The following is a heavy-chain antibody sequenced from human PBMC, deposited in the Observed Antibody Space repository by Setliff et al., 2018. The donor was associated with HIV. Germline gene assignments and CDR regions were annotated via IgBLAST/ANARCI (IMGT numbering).Heavy chain of an antibody. CDR1: GFTFSTYS. Sequence: GGSLRLSCEASGFTFSTYSMNWVRQAPGKGLEWGSSISISSRSKSYADSVKGRFTISRDNAKNSLYLQMNSLTAEDTAVYYCARDVSWRVRTYIDYWGQGALVTVSS. V-gene: IGHV3-21*01. CDR2: ISISSRSK. J-gene: IGHJ4*02. D-gene: IGHD3-3*01. CDR3: ARDVSWRVRTYIDY.